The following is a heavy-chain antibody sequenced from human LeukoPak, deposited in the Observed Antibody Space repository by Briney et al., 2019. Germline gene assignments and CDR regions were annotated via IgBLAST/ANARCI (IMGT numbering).Heavy chain of an antibody. V-gene: IGHV1-2*06. CDR2: INPNSGGK. D-gene: IGHD6-6*01. Sequence: ASVKVSCKASGYTFTGYYMHWVRQAPGQGLEWMGRINPNSGGKDYAQKFQGRVTMTRDTSISTAYMELSRLRSDDTAVYYCARDRRTARLFDYWGQGTLVTVSS. J-gene: IGHJ4*02. CDR1: GYTFTGYY. CDR3: ARDRRTARLFDY.